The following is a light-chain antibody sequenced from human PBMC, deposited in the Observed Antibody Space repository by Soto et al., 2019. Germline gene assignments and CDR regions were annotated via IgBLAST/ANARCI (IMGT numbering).Light chain of an antibody. CDR1: SSNIGAGYD. V-gene: IGLV1-40*01. J-gene: IGLJ3*02. Sequence: QSVLTQPPSVSGAPGQRVAISCTGSSSNIGAGYDVHWYQHLPGTAPKLLIYGNSNRPSGVPDRFSGSKSGTSASLSITGLQAEDEADYYCQSYDSSLSVSVFGGGTKLTV. CDR3: QSYDSSLSVSV. CDR2: GNS.